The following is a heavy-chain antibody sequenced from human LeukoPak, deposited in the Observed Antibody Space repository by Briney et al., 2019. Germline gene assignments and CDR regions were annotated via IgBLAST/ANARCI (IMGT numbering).Heavy chain of an antibody. V-gene: IGHV3-21*01. CDR3: ARDWSRWELPEKYYFDY. Sequence: PGGSLRLSCAASGFTFSSYSMDWVRQAPGKGLEWVSSISSSSSYIYYADSVKGRFTISRDNAKNSLYLQMNSLRAEDTAVYYCARDWSRWELPEKYYFDYWGQGTLVTVSS. CDR1: GFTFSSYS. CDR2: ISSSSSYI. J-gene: IGHJ4*02. D-gene: IGHD1-26*01.